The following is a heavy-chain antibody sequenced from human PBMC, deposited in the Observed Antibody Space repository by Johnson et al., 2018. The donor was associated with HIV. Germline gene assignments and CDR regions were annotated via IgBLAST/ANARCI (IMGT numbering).Heavy chain of an antibody. D-gene: IGHD1-26*01. V-gene: IGHV3-48*04. Sequence: VQLVESGGGVVQPGRSLRLSCAASGFTFSSYGMHWVRQAPGKWLQWVSYISSSGNTIYYADSVKGRFTISRDNAKNSLYLQMNSLRAEDTAVYYCARGGVGDVFDIWGQGTMVTVSS. J-gene: IGHJ3*02. CDR2: ISSSGNTI. CDR3: ARGGVGDVFDI. CDR1: GFTFSSYG.